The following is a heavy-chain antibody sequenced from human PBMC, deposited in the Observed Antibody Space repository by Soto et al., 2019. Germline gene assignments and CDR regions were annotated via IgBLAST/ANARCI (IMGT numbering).Heavy chain of an antibody. CDR2: IYYSGST. Sequence: SETLSLTCTVSGGSISSYYWSWIRQPPGKGLEWIGYIYYSGSTNYNPSLKSRVTISVDTSKNQFSLKLSSVTAADTAVYYCAREVTAKSGTIGSLLNWFDPWGQGPLVTVSS. D-gene: IGHD1-26*01. V-gene: IGHV4-59*01. CDR3: AREVTAKSGTIGSLLNWFDP. J-gene: IGHJ5*02. CDR1: GGSISSYY.